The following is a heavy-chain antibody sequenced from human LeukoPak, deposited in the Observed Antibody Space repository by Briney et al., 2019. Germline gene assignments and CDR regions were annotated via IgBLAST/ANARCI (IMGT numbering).Heavy chain of an antibody. CDR2: ISSNGGST. V-gene: IGHV3-64*01. CDR3: ARDLRRKELAYCGGDCLDY. J-gene: IGHJ4*02. CDR1: GFTFSNSA. Sequence: GGSLRLSCAASGFTFSNSAMHWVRQAPGKGLEYVSAISSNGGSTYYANSVKGRFTISRDKSKNTLYLQMGSLRAEDMAVYYCARDLRRKELAYCGGDCLDYWGQGTLVTVSS. D-gene: IGHD2-21*02.